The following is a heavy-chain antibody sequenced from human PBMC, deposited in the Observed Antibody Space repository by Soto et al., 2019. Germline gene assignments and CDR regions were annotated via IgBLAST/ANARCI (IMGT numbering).Heavy chain of an antibody. CDR1: GFTFSNHW. J-gene: IGHJ4*02. V-gene: IGHV3-7*01. Sequence: GSLRLSCAGSGFTFSNHWMNWVRQAPGKGLEWVANIKADGSEKYYVDSVKGRFTISRDNAKNSLYLQMNSLRAEDTAVYYCARARGVVCWGQGTLVTVSS. D-gene: IGHD3-16*01. CDR3: ARARGVVC. CDR2: IKADGSEK.